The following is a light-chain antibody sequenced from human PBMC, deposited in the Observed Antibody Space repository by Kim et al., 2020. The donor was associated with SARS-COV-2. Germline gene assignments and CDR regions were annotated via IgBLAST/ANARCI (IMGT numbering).Light chain of an antibody. CDR1: QNIINY. CDR3: QQSHSFPYT. Sequence: SASVGDRITITSRASQNIINYLNWYQQKPGRAPNLLVYAASSLQSGVPSTFSGSGSGTDFTLTVDNVQPEDFATYYCQQSHSFPYTFGQGTKLEI. V-gene: IGKV1-39*01. J-gene: IGKJ2*01. CDR2: AAS.